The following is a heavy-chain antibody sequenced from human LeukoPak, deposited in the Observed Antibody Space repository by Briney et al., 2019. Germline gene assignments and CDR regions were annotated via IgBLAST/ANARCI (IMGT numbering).Heavy chain of an antibody. D-gene: IGHD3-10*01. V-gene: IGHV3-23*01. CDR2: ISSSGGST. Sequence: GGSLRLSCAASGFTFSSYAMSWVRQAPGKGLEWVSAISSSGGSTYYADSVKGRFTISRDNSKNTLYLQMNSLRAEDTAVYYCAKLLWFGELPEYNWFDPWGQGTLVTVSS. CDR3: AKLLWFGELPEYNWFDP. J-gene: IGHJ5*02. CDR1: GFTFSSYA.